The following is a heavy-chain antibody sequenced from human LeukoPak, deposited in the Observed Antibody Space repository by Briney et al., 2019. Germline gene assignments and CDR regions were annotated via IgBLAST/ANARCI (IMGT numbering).Heavy chain of an antibody. CDR1: GYTFTSYD. D-gene: IGHD6-19*01. Sequence: GASVKVSCKASGYTFTSYDINWVRQATGQGLEWMGWMNPNSGNTGYAQKFQGWVTMTRDTSISTAYMELSRLRSDDTAVYYCARGLQYSSREGAEYYFDYWGQGTLVTVSS. J-gene: IGHJ4*02. CDR2: MNPNSGNT. CDR3: ARGLQYSSREGAEYYFDY. V-gene: IGHV1-8*01.